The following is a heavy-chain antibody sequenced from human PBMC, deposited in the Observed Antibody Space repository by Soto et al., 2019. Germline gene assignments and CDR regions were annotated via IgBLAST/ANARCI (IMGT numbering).Heavy chain of an antibody. CDR3: ARGVRSLDY. J-gene: IGHJ4*02. CDR1: GGSISSGGYS. D-gene: IGHD3-10*01. CDR2: IYHSGST. V-gene: IGHV4-30-2*01. Sequence: PSETLSLTCAVSGGSISSGGYSWSWIRQPPGKGLEWIGYIYHSGSTYYNPSLKSRVTILVDRSKNQFSLKLSSVTAADTAVYYCARGVRSLDYWGQGTLVTVSS.